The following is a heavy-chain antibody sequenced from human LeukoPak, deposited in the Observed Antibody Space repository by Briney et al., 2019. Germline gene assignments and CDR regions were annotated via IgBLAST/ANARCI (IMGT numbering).Heavy chain of an antibody. CDR2: IGTAGDT. D-gene: IGHD2-15*01. CDR1: GFTFSSYD. CDR3: ARARGYCSGGSCPDAFDI. V-gene: IGHV3-13*01. Sequence: GGSLRLSCAASGFTFSSYDMHWVRQATGKGLEWVSAIGTAGDTYYPGSVKGRFTISRENAKNSLYLQMNSLRAGDTAVYYCARARGYCSGGSCPDAFDIWGQGTMVTVSS. J-gene: IGHJ3*02.